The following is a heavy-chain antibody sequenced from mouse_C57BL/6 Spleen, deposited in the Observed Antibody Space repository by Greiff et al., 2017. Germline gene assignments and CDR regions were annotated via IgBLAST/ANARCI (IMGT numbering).Heavy chain of an antibody. Sequence: QVQLQQPGSELVRPGSSVKLSCKASGYTFTSYWMHWVKQRPIPGLEWIGNIDPADSETHYNKKFKDKATLTVDKSSSTAYMQLSSLTSDDSAVYDCARDDYAYYAMDYWGQGTSVTVSS. CDR2: IDPADSET. J-gene: IGHJ4*01. CDR3: ARDDYAYYAMDY. D-gene: IGHD2-4*01. V-gene: IGHV1-52*01. CDR1: GYTFTSYW.